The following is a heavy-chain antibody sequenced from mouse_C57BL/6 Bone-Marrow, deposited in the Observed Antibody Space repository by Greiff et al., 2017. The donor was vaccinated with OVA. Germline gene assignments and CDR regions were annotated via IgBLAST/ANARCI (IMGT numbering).Heavy chain of an antibody. CDR3: ARQGLYDGYYPAWFAY. CDR2: IWSDGST. J-gene: IGHJ3*01. Sequence: VQLVESGPGLVAPSQSLSITCTVSGFSLTSYGVHWVRQPPGKGLEWLVVIWSDGSTTYNSALKSRLSISKDNSKSQVFLKMNSLQTDDTAMYYCARQGLYDGYYPAWFAYWGQGTLVTVSA. CDR1: GFSLTSYG. V-gene: IGHV2-6-1*01. D-gene: IGHD2-3*01.